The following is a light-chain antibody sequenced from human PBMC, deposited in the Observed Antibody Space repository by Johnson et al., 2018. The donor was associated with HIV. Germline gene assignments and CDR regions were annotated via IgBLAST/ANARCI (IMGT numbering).Light chain of an antibody. CDR1: SSNIGNNY. J-gene: IGLJ1*01. V-gene: IGLV1-51*01. Sequence: QSILTQPPSVSAAPGQKVTISCSGSSSNIGNNYVSWYQQLPGTAPKLLIYDNNKRPSGIPDRFYGSKSGTSATLGITGLQTGDEADYYCGTWDSSLSGVFGTGTKVTVL. CDR2: DNN. CDR3: GTWDSSLSGV.